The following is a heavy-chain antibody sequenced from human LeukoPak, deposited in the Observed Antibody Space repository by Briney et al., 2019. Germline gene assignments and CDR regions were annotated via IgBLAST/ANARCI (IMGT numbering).Heavy chain of an antibody. CDR3: ARPFIETPSLGALDY. V-gene: IGHV1-2*02. D-gene: IGHD4-23*01. J-gene: IGHJ4*02. CDR1: GYTFTDYY. Sequence: ASVKVSCKTSGYTFTDYYMHWVRQAPGQGLEWMGWINPDSGGTNYAQNFQGRVTMTRDTSISTAYMELSRLRSDDTAVYYCARPFIETPSLGALDYWGQGTLVTVSS. CDR2: INPDSGGT.